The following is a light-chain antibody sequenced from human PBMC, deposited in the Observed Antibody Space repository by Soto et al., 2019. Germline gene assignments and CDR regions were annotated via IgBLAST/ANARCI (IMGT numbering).Light chain of an antibody. CDR3: SSYTRSIIDYF. J-gene: IGLJ1*01. Sequence: QSALTQPASVSGSPGQSITISCTGTSSDVGGYNYVSWYQQHPGKAPKLMIYEVSNRPSGVSNRFSGSKSGNTASLTISGLQAEDAADYYCSSYTRSIIDYFFGTWTKVTVL. V-gene: IGLV2-14*01. CDR2: EVS. CDR1: SSDVGGYNY.